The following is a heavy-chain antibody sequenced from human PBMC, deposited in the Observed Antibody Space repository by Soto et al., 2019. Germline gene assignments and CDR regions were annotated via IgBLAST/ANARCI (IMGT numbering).Heavy chain of an antibody. Sequence: QVQLVQSGAEVKKPGSSVKVSCKASGGTFSSYAISWVRQAPGQGLEWMGGIIPIFGTAHYAQKFQGRVTITADESTSTAYMELSSLRSEDTAVYYCARDGAGGVTMVRGVMGWWGQGTLVTVSS. J-gene: IGHJ4*02. CDR2: IIPIFGTA. CDR3: ARDGAGGVTMVRGVMGW. V-gene: IGHV1-69*01. D-gene: IGHD3-10*01. CDR1: GGTFSSYA.